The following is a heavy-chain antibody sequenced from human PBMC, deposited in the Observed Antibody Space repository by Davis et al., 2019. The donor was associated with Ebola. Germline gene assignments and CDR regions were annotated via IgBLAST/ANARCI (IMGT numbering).Heavy chain of an antibody. CDR3: ARGAAFGVVTDPMDV. J-gene: IGHJ6*02. V-gene: IGHV4-31*11. CDR1: GGSFSGYY. D-gene: IGHD3-3*01. CDR2: IYYSGST. Sequence: MPSETLSLTCAVYGGSFSGYYWSWIRQHPGKGLEWIGYIYYSGSTYYNPSLKSRVTISVDTSKNQFSLKLSSVTAADTAVYYCARGAAFGVVTDPMDVWGQGTTVTVSS.